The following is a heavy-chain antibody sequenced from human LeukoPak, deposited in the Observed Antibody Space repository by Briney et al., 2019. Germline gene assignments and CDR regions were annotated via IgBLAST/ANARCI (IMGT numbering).Heavy chain of an antibody. D-gene: IGHD2-21*02. CDR3: ARGCGGDCYSDVSFYYYYGMDV. CDR1: GYTFTSYG. J-gene: IGHJ6*02. Sequence: ASVKVSCKASGYTFTSYGISWVRQAPGQGLEWMGWISAYNGNTNYAQKLQGRVTMTTDTSTSTDYMELRSLRSDDTAVYYCARGCGGDCYSDVSFYYYYGMDVWGQGTTVTVSS. CDR2: ISAYNGNT. V-gene: IGHV1-18*01.